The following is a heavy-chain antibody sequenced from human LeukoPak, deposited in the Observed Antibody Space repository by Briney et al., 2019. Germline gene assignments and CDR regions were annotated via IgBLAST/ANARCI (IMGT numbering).Heavy chain of an antibody. CDR3: ARRRGSGNYYLFDY. Sequence: PSETLSLTCTVSGGSISISGYYWSWIRQHPGRGLEWIGYIYYSGSTSYNPSLKSRVTISVDTSENQFSLRLSSVTAADTAVYYCARRRGSGNYYLFDYWGQGTLITVSS. V-gene: IGHV4-31*03. D-gene: IGHD3-10*01. J-gene: IGHJ4*02. CDR2: IYYSGST. CDR1: GGSISISGYY.